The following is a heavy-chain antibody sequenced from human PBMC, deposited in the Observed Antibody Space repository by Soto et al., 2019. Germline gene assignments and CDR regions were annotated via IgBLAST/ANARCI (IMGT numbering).Heavy chain of an antibody. V-gene: IGHV4-31*03. J-gene: IGHJ6*02. Sequence: QVQLQESGPGLVKPSQTLSLTCTVSGGSISSGGYYWSWIRQHPGKGLEWIGYIYYSGSTYYNPSLTCRVTISVDTSKNQFSLKLSSVTAADTAVYYCARDIINEGFGPRGGMDVWGQGTTVTVSS. CDR1: GGSISSGGYY. D-gene: IGHD3-10*01. CDR2: IYYSGST. CDR3: ARDIINEGFGPRGGMDV.